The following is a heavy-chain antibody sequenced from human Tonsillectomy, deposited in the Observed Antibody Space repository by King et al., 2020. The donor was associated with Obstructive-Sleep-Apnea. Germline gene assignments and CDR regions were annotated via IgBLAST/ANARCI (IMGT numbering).Heavy chain of an antibody. V-gene: IGHV3-15*01. CDR3: STTNYYDNWTHYFDY. CDR1: GFTFSDAW. J-gene: IGHJ4*02. Sequence: VQLVESGGGLVKPGGSLRLSCAASGFTFSDAWMSWVRQAPGKGLEWVGRIKSKTDGGTTDYAAPVKGRFTISRDDSKNTLYLQMNSLKTEDTAVYFCSTTNYYDNWTHYFDYWGQGTLVTVSS. D-gene: IGHD3-22*01. CDR2: IKSKTDGGTT.